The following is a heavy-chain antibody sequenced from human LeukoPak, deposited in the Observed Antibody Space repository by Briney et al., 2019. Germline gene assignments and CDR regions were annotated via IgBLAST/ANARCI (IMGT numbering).Heavy chain of an antibody. J-gene: IGHJ3*02. CDR1: GFTFSAYT. V-gene: IGHV3-30-3*01. D-gene: IGHD3-3*01. Sequence: GGSLRLSCAASGFTFSAYTIHWVRQAPGKGLERVAVMSNDGSIKKYANSVKGRFTNSRDNSKNTLFLQMDSLRAEDTALYYCARELTIFGVIIQRYDTFDIWGQGTMVTVSS. CDR2: MSNDGSIK. CDR3: ARELTIFGVIIQRYDTFDI.